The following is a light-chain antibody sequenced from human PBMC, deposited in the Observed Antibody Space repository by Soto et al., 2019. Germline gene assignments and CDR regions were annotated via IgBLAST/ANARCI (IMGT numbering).Light chain of an antibody. CDR2: DVS. Sequence: QSALTQPRSVSGSPGQSVTISCTGTSSDVGGYNYVSWYLQHPGKPPKLMIYDVSKRPSGVPDRFSGSKSGNTASLTISGLQAEDEADYYCCSYAGSYTFVVFGGGTQLTVL. V-gene: IGLV2-11*01. CDR3: CSYAGSYTFVV. J-gene: IGLJ2*01. CDR1: SSDVGGYNY.